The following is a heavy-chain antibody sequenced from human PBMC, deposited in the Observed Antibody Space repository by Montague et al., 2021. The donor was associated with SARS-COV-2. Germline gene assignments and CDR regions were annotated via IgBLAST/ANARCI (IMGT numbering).Heavy chain of an antibody. J-gene: IGHJ4*02. D-gene: IGHD3-22*01. V-gene: IGHV6-1*01. Sequence: CAISGDSVSSNSAAWNWNRQSPSRGLEWLGRTYYRSKWYNEYAVSVKSRITINPDTSKNQFSLQLNSVTAEDKAVYYCARELRRIIRIVDSRGFDYWGQGTLVTVSS. CDR3: ARELRRIIRIVDSRGFDY. CDR1: GDSVSSNSAA. CDR2: TYYRSKWYN.